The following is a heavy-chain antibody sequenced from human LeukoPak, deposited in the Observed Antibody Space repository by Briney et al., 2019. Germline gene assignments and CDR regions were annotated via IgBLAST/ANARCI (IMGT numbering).Heavy chain of an antibody. CDR3: ARDSWDSSSWGTRQFDY. J-gene: IGHJ4*02. CDR2: ISSSSDYI. D-gene: IGHD6-13*01. V-gene: IGHV3-21*01. CDR1: GFTFSSYG. Sequence: GGSLRLSCAASGFTFSSYGMNWVRQAPGKGLEWVSSISSSSDYIYYADSVKGRFTISRDNAKNSLYLQMNSLRAEDTAVYYCARDSWDSSSWGTRQFDYWGQGTLVTVFS.